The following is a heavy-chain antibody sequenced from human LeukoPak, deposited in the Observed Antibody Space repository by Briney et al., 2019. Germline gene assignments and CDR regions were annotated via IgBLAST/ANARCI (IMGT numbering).Heavy chain of an antibody. D-gene: IGHD2-2*01. CDR2: INPNSGGT. V-gene: IGHV1-2*02. J-gene: IGHJ4*02. CDR3: ARGRCSSRSCYLFDY. Sequence: ASVKVSCKASGYSFTSYYMHWVRQAPGQGLEWMGWINPNSGGTSYAQKFQGRVTMTRDTSISTAYMELSTLRSDDTAVYYCARGRCSSRSCYLFDYWGQGTLVTVSS. CDR1: GYSFTSYY.